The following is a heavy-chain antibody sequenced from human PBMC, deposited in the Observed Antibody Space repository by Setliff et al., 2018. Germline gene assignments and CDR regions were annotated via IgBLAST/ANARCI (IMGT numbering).Heavy chain of an antibody. V-gene: IGHV3-64*02. CDR2: ISGDASYT. Sequence: PGGSLRLSCEASGFIFSPYAMVWVRQAPGKGLEWVSIISGDASYTAYADSVKGRFTISRDNSKNTLYLQMGSLRAEDMAVYYCARGLGYYGSGSYWRTWYTWFDPWGQGTLVTVSS. D-gene: IGHD3-10*01. J-gene: IGHJ5*02. CDR1: GFIFSPYA. CDR3: ARGLGYYGSGSYWRTWYTWFDP.